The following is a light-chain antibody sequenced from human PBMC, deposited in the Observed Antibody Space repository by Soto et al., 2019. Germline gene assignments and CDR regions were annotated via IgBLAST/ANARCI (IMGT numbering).Light chain of an antibody. CDR2: DAS. Sequence: EIVLTQSPATLSLSPGERASLSCRASQSVSSYLVWFQQKPGQAPRLLIYDASYRATGVPARFSGSGSGTDFTLTISSLEPEDFAVYFCQHRKNWPWTFGRGTKVEIK. V-gene: IGKV3-11*01. CDR3: QHRKNWPWT. CDR1: QSVSSY. J-gene: IGKJ1*01.